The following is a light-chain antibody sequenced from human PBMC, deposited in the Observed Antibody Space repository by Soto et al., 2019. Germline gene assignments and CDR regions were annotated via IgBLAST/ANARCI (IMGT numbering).Light chain of an antibody. CDR2: GAS. Sequence: DILRIVSTTTLSVSAGERSTLSCMASQNIISNLAWYQQKPGQAPRLLIYGASTRATGIPARFSGSGSGTEFTLTIISLQSEDFKLYYCQHSTNRPISSGQG. J-gene: IGKJ5*01. CDR1: QNIISN. CDR3: QHSTNRPIS. V-gene: IGKV3-15*01.